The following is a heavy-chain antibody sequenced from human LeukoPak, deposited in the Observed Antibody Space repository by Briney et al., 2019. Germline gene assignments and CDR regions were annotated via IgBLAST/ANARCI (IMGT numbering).Heavy chain of an antibody. Sequence: SETLSLTCTVSGGSISSGSYYWSWIRQPAGKGLEWIGRIYTSGSTNYNPSLKSRVTISVDTSKNQFSLKLSSVTAADTAVYYCEASYYDSSGYLSDAFDIWGQGTMVTVSS. CDR3: EASYYDSSGYLSDAFDI. V-gene: IGHV4-61*02. CDR2: IYTSGST. CDR1: GGSISSGSYY. J-gene: IGHJ3*02. D-gene: IGHD3-22*01.